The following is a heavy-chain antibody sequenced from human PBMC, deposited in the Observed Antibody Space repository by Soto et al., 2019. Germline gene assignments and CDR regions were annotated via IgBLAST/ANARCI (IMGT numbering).Heavy chain of an antibody. J-gene: IGHJ6*03. CDR1: GDSVTSHY. CDR3: ARSPWTSDYYYYMDV. CDR2: IYYTGCT. D-gene: IGHD1-1*01. V-gene: IGHV4-59*02. Sequence: SETLSLTCSFSGDSVTSHYLTWIRQSPEKGLEWMGYIYYTGCTHYNPSLKSRLTISVDTSKNQFFLKLSSLTAADTAVYYCARSPWTSDYYYYMDVWGKGTAVTVSS.